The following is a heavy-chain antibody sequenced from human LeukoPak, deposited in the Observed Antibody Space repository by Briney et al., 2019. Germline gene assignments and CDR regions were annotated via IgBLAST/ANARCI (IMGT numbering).Heavy chain of an antibody. Sequence: GGSLRLSCVASGFTFSYYAMHWVRQAPGKGLEWVAVMSSDGTNKYYAESVKGRFTISRDTSKNTLYLQMSSLRAEDTAVYYCAKDLVYYGSGREMVDYWGQGTLVTVSS. CDR2: MSSDGTNK. V-gene: IGHV3-30*18. J-gene: IGHJ4*02. CDR1: GFTFSYYA. CDR3: AKDLVYYGSGREMVDY. D-gene: IGHD3-10*01.